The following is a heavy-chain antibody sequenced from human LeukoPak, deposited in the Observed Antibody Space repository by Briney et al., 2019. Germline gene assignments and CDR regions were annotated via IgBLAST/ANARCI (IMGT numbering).Heavy chain of an antibody. Sequence: PGGSLRLSCEAPGFTFSNFEMNWVRQAPGKGLEWVSYISTSGRDIYCADSVKGRFAISRDNAKNLLYLQMNSLRAEDTAVYYCARAIYSAYADGAYWGQGTLVTVSS. CDR3: ARAIYSAYADGAY. CDR1: GFTFSNFE. V-gene: IGHV3-48*03. CDR2: ISTSGRDI. D-gene: IGHD5-12*01. J-gene: IGHJ4*02.